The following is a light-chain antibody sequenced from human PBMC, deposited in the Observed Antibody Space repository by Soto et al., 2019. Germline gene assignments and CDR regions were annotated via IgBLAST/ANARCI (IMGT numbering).Light chain of an antibody. J-gene: IGLJ3*02. CDR3: VLYMGSGRNWV. V-gene: IGLV8-61*01. CDR1: SGSVSTSYY. CDR2: STN. Sequence: QTVVTQEPSFSVSPGGTVTLTCGLSSGSVSTSYYPSWYQQTPGQALRTLIYSTNTRSSGVPDRFSGSILGNKAALTITGAQADDESDYYCVLYMGSGRNWVFGGGTKVTVL.